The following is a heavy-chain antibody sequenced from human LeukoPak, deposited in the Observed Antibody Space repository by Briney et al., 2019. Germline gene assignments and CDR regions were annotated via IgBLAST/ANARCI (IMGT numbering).Heavy chain of an antibody. J-gene: IGHJ4*02. CDR2: IRSKAYGGTT. Sequence: SGGSLRLSCTASGFTFGDYAMSWFRQAPGKGLEWVGFIRSKAYGGTTEYAASVKGRFTISRDDSKSIAYLQMNSLKTEDTAVYYCTRQRFPGYCSGGSCERFDYWGQGTLVTVSS. CDR3: TRQRFPGYCSGGSCERFDY. CDR1: GFTFGDYA. D-gene: IGHD2-15*01. V-gene: IGHV3-49*03.